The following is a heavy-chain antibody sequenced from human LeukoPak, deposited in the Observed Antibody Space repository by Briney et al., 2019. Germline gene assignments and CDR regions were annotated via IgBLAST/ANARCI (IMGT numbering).Heavy chain of an antibody. J-gene: IGHJ6*02. V-gene: IGHV4-59*01. Sequence: SETLSLTCTVSGGSISSYYWSWIRQPPGKGLEWIGYIYYSGNTNYNPSLKSRVTISVDTSKNQFSLKLSSVTAADTAVYYCARGYGDYYYYYGMGVWGQGTTVTVSS. CDR3: ARGYGDYYYYYGMGV. D-gene: IGHD4-17*01. CDR1: GGSISSYY. CDR2: IYYSGNT.